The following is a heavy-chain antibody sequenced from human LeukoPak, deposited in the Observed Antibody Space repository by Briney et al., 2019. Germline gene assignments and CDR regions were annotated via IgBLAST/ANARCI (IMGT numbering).Heavy chain of an antibody. CDR1: GFSVDDYG. J-gene: IGHJ5*02. V-gene: IGHV3-20*04. CDR2: INWNGGSS. D-gene: IGHD3-10*01. CDR3: AIDSKKGGLWFGEFEGPSWFDP. Sequence: GGSLRLSCAASGFSVDDYGMSWVRQAPGKGLEWVSGINWNGGSSGYADSVRGRFTISRDNAKNSLYLQMNSLRAEDTAVYYCAIDSKKGGLWFGEFEGPSWFDPWGQGTLVTVSS.